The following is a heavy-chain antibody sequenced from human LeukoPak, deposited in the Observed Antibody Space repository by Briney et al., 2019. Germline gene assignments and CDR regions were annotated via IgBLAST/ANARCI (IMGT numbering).Heavy chain of an antibody. Sequence: KSSETLSLTCTVSGGSISSYYWSWIRQPPGKGLEWIGYIYYSGSTYYNPSLKSRVTISVDTSKNQFSLKLSSVTAADTAVYYCASVPPTTYFDYWGQGTLVTVSS. J-gene: IGHJ4*02. CDR3: ASVPPTTYFDY. V-gene: IGHV4-59*12. D-gene: IGHD1-1*01. CDR2: IYYSGST. CDR1: GGSISSYY.